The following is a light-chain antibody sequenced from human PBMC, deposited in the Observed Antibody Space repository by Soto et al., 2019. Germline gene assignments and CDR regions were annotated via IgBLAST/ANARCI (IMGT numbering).Light chain of an antibody. Sequence: EVVLTQSPDTLSLSPGDRATLSCRASQSVSTYLAWYQQKPGQAPRLLIYDASNRATGIPARFSGSGSGTDFTLTISSLEPEDVAVYYCQQRSDWPPMTFGQGARLDI. CDR1: QSVSTY. J-gene: IGKJ5*01. CDR2: DAS. V-gene: IGKV3-11*01. CDR3: QQRSDWPPMT.